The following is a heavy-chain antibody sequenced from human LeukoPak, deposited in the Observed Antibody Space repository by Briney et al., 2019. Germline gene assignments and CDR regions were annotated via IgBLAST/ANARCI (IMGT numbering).Heavy chain of an antibody. CDR1: GGSISSSSYY. D-gene: IGHD3-10*01. CDR3: ARDLTLVQGILSSSQLASAGWFDS. V-gene: IGHV4-39*07. CDR2: IYYSGST. J-gene: IGHJ5*01. Sequence: SETLSLTCTVSGGSISSSSYYWGWIRQPPGKGLEWIGSIYYSGSTYYNPSLKSRITISVDTSRNQFSLKLNSVTAADTAMYFCARDLTLVQGILSSSQLASAGWFDSWGQGILVTVSS.